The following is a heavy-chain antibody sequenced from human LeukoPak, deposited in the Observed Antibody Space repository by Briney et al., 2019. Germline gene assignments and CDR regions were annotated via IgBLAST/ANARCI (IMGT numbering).Heavy chain of an antibody. D-gene: IGHD5-18*01. CDR2: IYYSGST. Sequence: SETLSLTCTVSGGSISSSSYYWGWIRQPPGKGLEWIGSIYYSGSTYYNPSLKSRVTISVDTSKNQFSLKLSSVTAADTAVYYCARGGIQLWFWRYWGQGTLVTVSS. CDR3: ARGGIQLWFWRY. V-gene: IGHV4-39*01. CDR1: GGSISSSSYY. J-gene: IGHJ4*02.